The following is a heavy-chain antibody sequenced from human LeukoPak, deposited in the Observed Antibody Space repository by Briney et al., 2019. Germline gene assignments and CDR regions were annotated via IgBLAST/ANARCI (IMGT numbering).Heavy chain of an antibody. V-gene: IGHV3-48*01. D-gene: IGHD3-9*01. CDR3: ARDRPGDYDILTGYYVFDY. Sequence: PGGSLRLSCAASGFTFSSYSMNWVRQAPGKGLEWVSYISSRSSTIYYADSVKGRFTISRDNAKNSLYLQMNSLRAEDTAVYYCARDRPGDYDILTGYYVFDYWGQGTLVTVSS. CDR1: GFTFSSYS. J-gene: IGHJ4*02. CDR2: ISSRSSTI.